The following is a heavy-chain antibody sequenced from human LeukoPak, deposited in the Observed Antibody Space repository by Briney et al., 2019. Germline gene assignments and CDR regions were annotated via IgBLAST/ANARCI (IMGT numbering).Heavy chain of an antibody. CDR1: GFTFDDYA. CDR2: ISWNSGNI. V-gene: IGHV3-9*01. J-gene: IGHJ4*02. Sequence: GGYLRLSCAASGFTFDDYAMHWVRQAPGKGLECVSGISWNSGNIGYADSVKGRFTISRDNAKNSLYLQMNSLRAEDTALYYCAKDIRSSSWYFDYWGQGTLVTVSS. CDR3: AKDIRSSSWYFDY. D-gene: IGHD6-13*01.